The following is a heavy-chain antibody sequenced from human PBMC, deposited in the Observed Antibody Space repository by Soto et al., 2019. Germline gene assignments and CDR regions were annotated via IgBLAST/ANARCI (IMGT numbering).Heavy chain of an antibody. V-gene: IGHV3-23*01. CDR2: ISGSGGST. J-gene: IGHJ3*02. CDR3: AKAWELATVVTPFAFDI. CDR1: GFTFSSYA. Sequence: EVQLLESGGGLVQPGGSLRLSCAASGFTFSSYAMSWVRQAPGKGLEWVSGISGSGGSTYYADSVKGRFTISRDNSKNTLYLQMNSLRAEDTAVYYCAKAWELATVVTPFAFDIWGQGTMFTVSS. D-gene: IGHD4-17*01.